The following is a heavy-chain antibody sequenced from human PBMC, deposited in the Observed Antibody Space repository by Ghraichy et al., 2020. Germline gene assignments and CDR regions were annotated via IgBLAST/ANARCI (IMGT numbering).Heavy chain of an antibody. CDR2: IRYDGSNK. CDR3: ALQLYYYDSSGYLTDLDY. J-gene: IGHJ4*02. CDR1: GFTFSSYG. V-gene: IGHV3-30*02. D-gene: IGHD3-22*01. Sequence: GGSLRLSCAASGFTFSSYGMHWVRQAPGKGLEWVAFIRYDGSNKYYADSVKGRFTISRDSSKNTLYLQMDSLRAEDTAVYYCALQLYYYDSSGYLTDLDYWGQGTLVTVSS.